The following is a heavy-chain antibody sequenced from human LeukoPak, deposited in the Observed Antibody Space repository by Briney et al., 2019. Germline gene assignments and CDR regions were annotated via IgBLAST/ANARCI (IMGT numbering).Heavy chain of an antibody. D-gene: IGHD6-13*01. CDR3: ARAGYTSTWTFEY. V-gene: IGHV4-4*07. Sequence: SETLSLTCSVSGGSIRSYFWSWIRQSAGRGLEHIGRIYSTGSTNYSPSLKSRVSTSVDTSKNQFSLTLRSVTAADTAIYYCARAGYTSTWTFEYWGQGILVTVSS. CDR2: IYSTGST. CDR1: GGSIRSYF. J-gene: IGHJ4*02.